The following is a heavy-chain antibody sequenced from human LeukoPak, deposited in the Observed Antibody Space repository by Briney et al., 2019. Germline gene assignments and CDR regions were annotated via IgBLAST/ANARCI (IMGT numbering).Heavy chain of an antibody. CDR2: IIPIFGTA. D-gene: IGHD6-19*01. CDR3: ASISSGWYQSYYCMDV. CDR1: GGTFSSYA. J-gene: IGHJ6*03. V-gene: IGHV1-69*06. Sequence: ASVKVSCKASGGTFSSYAISWVRQAPGQGLEWMGGIIPIFGTANYAQKFQGRVTITADKSTSTAYMELSSLRSEDTAVYYCASISSGWYQSYYCMDVWGKGTTVTVSS.